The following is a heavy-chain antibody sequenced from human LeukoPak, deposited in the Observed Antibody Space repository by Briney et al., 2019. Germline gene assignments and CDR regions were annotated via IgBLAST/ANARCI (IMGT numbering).Heavy chain of an antibody. CDR2: ISGYNDYT. V-gene: IGHV1-18*01. Sequence: ASVKVSCKASGYTFTSFGISWVRQAPGQGLEWMGWISGYNDYTNYAQRLQGRVTMTTDTSTSTAYMELRSLRSDDTAVYYCARDGPGIAVDMRSYYYGMDVWGQGTTVTVSS. J-gene: IGHJ6*02. CDR1: GYTFTSFG. CDR3: ARDGPGIAVDMRSYYYGMDV. D-gene: IGHD6-19*01.